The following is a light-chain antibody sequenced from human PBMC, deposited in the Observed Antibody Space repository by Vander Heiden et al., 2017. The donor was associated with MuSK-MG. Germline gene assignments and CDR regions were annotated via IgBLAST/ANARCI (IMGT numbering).Light chain of an antibody. J-gene: IGKJ4*01. Sequence: DLVMTQSRLSLPVTPGEPASISCRSSQSLLHSNGYNYLDWYLQKPGQSPQLLIYLGSNRASGVPDRFSGSGPGTDFTLKISRVEAEDVGVYYCMQALQTPTFGGGTKVEIK. V-gene: IGKV2-28*01. CDR3: MQALQTPT. CDR1: QSLLHSNGYNY. CDR2: LGS.